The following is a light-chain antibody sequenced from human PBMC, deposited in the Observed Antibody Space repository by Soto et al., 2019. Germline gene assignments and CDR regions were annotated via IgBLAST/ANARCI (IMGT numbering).Light chain of an antibody. CDR1: QSLLHSNGYTY. V-gene: IGKV2-28*01. CDR3: MQALQTPGT. J-gene: IGKJ4*01. Sequence: DLVMTQSPLSLPVTPGEPASISCRSSQSLLHSNGYTYLDWYLKKPGQSPQLLIYLRSYRASGVPDRFSGSGSGTDFTLKISRVEAEDVGVYFCMQALQTPGTFGGGTKVEIK. CDR2: LRS.